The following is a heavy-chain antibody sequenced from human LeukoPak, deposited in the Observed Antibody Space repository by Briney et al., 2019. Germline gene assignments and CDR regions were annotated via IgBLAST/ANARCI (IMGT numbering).Heavy chain of an antibody. CDR2: IYYSGST. Sequence: SETLSLTCTVPGGSITTSSYYWGWIRQPPGKGLEWIRIIYYSGSTYYNPSLKGRVTISVDTSRNQFSLKLSSVTAADTAVYYCARAFRARYFDLWGRGTLVTVSS. D-gene: IGHD2/OR15-2a*01. V-gene: IGHV4-39*01. CDR3: ARAFRARYFDL. J-gene: IGHJ2*01. CDR1: GGSITTSSYY.